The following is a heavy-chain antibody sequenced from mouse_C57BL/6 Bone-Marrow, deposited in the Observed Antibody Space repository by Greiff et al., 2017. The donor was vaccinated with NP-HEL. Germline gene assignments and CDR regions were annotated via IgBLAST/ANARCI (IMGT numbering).Heavy chain of an antibody. D-gene: IGHD2-4*01. CDR3: AEGYDYDEAY. CDR1: GYTFTSYG. J-gene: IGHJ3*01. Sequence: QVQLQQSGAELARPGASVKLSCKASGYTFTSYGISWVKQRTGQGLEWIGEIYTRSGTTYYNEKFKGKATLTADKSSSTAYMELRSLTSEDSAVYFCAEGYDYDEAYCGQGTLVTVSA. CDR2: IYTRSGTT. V-gene: IGHV1-81*01.